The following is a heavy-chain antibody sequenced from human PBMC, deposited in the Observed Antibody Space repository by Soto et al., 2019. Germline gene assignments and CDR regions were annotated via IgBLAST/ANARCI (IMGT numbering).Heavy chain of an antibody. V-gene: IGHV1-2*02. D-gene: IGHD3-22*01. J-gene: IGHJ3*02. CDR2: INPNSGGT. CDR3: ARVTDYYDSSGYFLGAFDI. CDR1: GYTFTSYY. Sequence: GASVKVSCKASGYTFTSYYMHWVRQAPGQGLEWMGWINPNSGGTNYAQKFQGRVTMTRDTSISTAYMELSRLRSDDTAVYYCARVTDYYDSSGYFLGAFDIWGQGTMVTVSS.